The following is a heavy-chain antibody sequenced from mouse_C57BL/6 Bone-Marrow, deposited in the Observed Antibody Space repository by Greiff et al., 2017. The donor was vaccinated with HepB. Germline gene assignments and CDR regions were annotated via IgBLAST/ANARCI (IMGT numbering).Heavy chain of an antibody. J-gene: IGHJ4*01. CDR1: GYTFTTYP. CDR2: FHPYNDDT. V-gene: IGHV1-47*01. D-gene: IGHD1-1*01. Sequence: VKLVESGAELVKPGASVKMSCKASGYTFTTYPIEWMKQNHGKSLEWIGNFHPYNDDTKYNEKFKGKATLTVEKSSSTVYLELSRLTSDDSAVYYCARSYYGSSYDYAMDYWGQGTSVTVSS. CDR3: ARSYYGSSYDYAMDY.